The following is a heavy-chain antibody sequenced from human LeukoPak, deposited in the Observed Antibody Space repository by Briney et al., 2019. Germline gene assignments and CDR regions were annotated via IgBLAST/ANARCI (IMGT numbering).Heavy chain of an antibody. CDR1: GFTFSSYW. CDR3: ARDRGYCIDC. J-gene: IGHJ4*02. CDR2: ISGDGSRT. D-gene: IGHD2-15*01. V-gene: IGHV3-74*01. Sequence: PGGSLRLSCADSGFTFSSYWMHWVRQAPGNGLVWVSHISGDGSRTSYADSVKGRFTISRDNAKNTLYLQMNSLRDEDTAVYYCARDRGYCIDCWGQGTLVTVSS.